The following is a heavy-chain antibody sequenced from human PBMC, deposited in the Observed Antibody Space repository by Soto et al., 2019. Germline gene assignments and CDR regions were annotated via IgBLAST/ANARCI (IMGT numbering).Heavy chain of an antibody. Sequence: PSETLSLTCTVSSGSISSYYWSWIRQPPRKGLEWIVYLYYSGSTNYNHSLKSRVTISVDTSKNQFSLKLSSVTAADTAVYYCARDRGYCISPSCSPPLSYYYGMDVWGQGTTVTVSS. CDR3: ARDRGYCISPSCSPPLSYYYGMDV. D-gene: IGHD2-2*01. V-gene: IGHV4-59*01. CDR1: SGSISSYY. CDR2: LYYSGST. J-gene: IGHJ6*02.